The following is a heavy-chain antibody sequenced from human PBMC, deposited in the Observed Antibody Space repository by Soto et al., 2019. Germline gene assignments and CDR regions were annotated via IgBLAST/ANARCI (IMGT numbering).Heavy chain of an antibody. D-gene: IGHD2-2*01. CDR2: IYYSGST. V-gene: IGHV4-39*01. CDR1: GGSISSSSYY. CDR3: ARGIVVVPAAMRGFFDH. Sequence: QLQLQESGPGLVKPSETLSLTCTVSGGSISSSSYYWGWIRQPPGKGLEWIGSIYYSGSTYYNPSLKSRVAISVDTSKNQFSLTLSSVTAADTAVYYCARGIVVVPAAMRGFFDHWGQGTLVTFSS. J-gene: IGHJ4*02.